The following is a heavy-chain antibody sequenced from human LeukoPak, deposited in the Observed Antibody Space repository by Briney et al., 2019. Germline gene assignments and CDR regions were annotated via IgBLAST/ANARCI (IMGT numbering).Heavy chain of an antibody. CDR1: GFTFSNYA. CDR3: AKDGIAAAGDAFDI. J-gene: IGHJ3*02. V-gene: IGHV3-23*01. Sequence: GGSLRLSCAASGFTFSNYAMSWVRQAPGKGLEWVSAISSGGGTTYYADSVKGRFTISRDNSKNILYLQMNSLRAEDTAVYYCAKDGIAAAGDAFDIWGQGTMVTVSS. D-gene: IGHD6-13*01. CDR2: ISSGGGTT.